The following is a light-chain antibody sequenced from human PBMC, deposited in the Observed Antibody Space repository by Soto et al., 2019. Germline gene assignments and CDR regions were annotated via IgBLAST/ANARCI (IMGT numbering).Light chain of an antibody. CDR3: SSYTSSSTHVV. J-gene: IGLJ2*01. CDR2: DVS. V-gene: IGLV2-14*01. CDR1: SSDVGGYNY. Sequence: QSALTQPASVSGSPGQSITISCTGTSSDVGGYNYVSWYQQHPGKAPKLMIYDVSNRPSGVSDRFSGSKSGNTASLTISGLQAEDEADYYSSSYTSSSTHVVFGGGTKLNVL.